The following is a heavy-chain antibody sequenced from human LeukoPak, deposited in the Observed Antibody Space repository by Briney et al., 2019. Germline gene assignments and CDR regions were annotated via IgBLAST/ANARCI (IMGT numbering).Heavy chain of an antibody. J-gene: IGHJ6*02. Sequence: SVKVSCKASGGTFSSYAISWVRQAPGQGLEWMGWIIPIFGIANYAQKFQGRVTITADKSTSTAYMELSSLRSEDTAVYYCASLTRPRGYFYGMDVWGQGTTVTVSS. CDR1: GGTFSSYA. CDR2: IIPIFGIA. CDR3: ASLTRPRGYFYGMDV. V-gene: IGHV1-69*17.